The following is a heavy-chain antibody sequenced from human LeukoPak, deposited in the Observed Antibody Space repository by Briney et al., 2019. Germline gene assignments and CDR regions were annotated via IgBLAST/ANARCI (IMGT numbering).Heavy chain of an antibody. CDR1: GFTFSSYE. V-gene: IGHV3-48*03. D-gene: IGHD5-18*01. CDR3: ARESSGYSSTVDY. CDR2: ISSSGSTI. Sequence: QSGGSLRLSCAASGFTFSSYEMNWVRQAPGKGLEWVPYISSSGSTIYYADSVKGRFTISRDNAKNSLYLQMNSLRAEDTAVYYCARESSGYSSTVDYWGQGTLVTVSS. J-gene: IGHJ4*02.